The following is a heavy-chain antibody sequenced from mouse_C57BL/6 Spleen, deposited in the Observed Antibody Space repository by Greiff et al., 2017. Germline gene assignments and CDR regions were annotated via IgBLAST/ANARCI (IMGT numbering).Heavy chain of an antibody. CDR1: GYTFTSYW. CDR3: ARCGGNYEALDY. Sequence: QVQLQQPGAELVRPGSSVKLSCKASGYTFTSYWMHWVKQRPRKGLEWIGNIDPSDSETNYNQKFKGKATLTVDKSSSTAYIPLSSLTSEDSAVYYCARCGGNYEALDYWGQGTSVTVSS. V-gene: IGHV1-52*01. D-gene: IGHD2-1*01. CDR2: IDPSDSET. J-gene: IGHJ4*01.